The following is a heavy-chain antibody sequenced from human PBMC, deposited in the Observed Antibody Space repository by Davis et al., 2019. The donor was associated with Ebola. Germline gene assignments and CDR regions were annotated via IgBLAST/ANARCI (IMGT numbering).Heavy chain of an antibody. CDR2: IYPSDSDT. CDR1: EYRFANYW. CDR3: ARLYGPGHYLNWYFNL. V-gene: IGHV5-51*01. D-gene: IGHD3-10*01. Sequence: KVSCKASEYRFANYWIGWVRQTPGKGLEWMGMIYPSDSDTRYSPSFQGQVIISADKSISTAYLQWNSLQASDTAVYYCARLYGPGHYLNWYFNLWGRGTLVTVSS. J-gene: IGHJ2*01.